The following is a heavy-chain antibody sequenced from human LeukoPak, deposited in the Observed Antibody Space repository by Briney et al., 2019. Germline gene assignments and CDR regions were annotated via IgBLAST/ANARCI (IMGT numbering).Heavy chain of an antibody. CDR3: AKDFVTALDY. J-gene: IGHJ4*02. Sequence: GGSLRLSCAASGFTFSSYGTHWVRQAPGKGLEWVAVISYDGSKKYYADSVKGRFTISRDNSKNTLFLQMNNLRAEDTAVYYCAKDFVTALDYWGQGTLVTVS. D-gene: IGHD2-21*02. CDR1: GFTFSSYG. CDR2: ISYDGSKK. V-gene: IGHV3-30*18.